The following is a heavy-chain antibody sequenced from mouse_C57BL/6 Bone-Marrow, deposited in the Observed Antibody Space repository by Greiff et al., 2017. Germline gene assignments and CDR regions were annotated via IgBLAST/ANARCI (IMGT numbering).Heavy chain of an antibody. CDR1: GYPFSSSW. D-gene: IGHD4-1*01. CDR2: IYPGDGDT. J-gene: IGHJ2*01. V-gene: IGHV1-82*01. CDR3: ARWDWDGYFDY. Sequence: VKLQESGPELVKPGASVKISCKASGYPFSSSWMNWVKQRPGKGLEWIGRIYPGDGDTNSNGKFKGKATLTADKSSSTASMQLSSLTSEDSAVYFFARWDWDGYFDYWGQGTTLTVSS.